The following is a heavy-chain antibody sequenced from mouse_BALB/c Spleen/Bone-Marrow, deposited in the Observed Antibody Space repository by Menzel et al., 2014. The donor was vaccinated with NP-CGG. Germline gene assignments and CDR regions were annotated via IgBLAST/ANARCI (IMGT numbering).Heavy chain of an antibody. V-gene: IGHV10-1*02. CDR2: VRSKSNNYAT. J-gene: IGHJ3*01. D-gene: IGHD5-1*01. CDR1: GFTFNTYA. Sequence: EVNLVESGGGLVQTKGSLKLSCAASGFTFNTYAMNWVSQAPGKGLEWVARVRSKSNNYATYYADSVKDRFTIYTDDSQSMHHLQMTNLKTEDTAMYDCFVCTYHGVQGILGTVSA. CDR3: FVCTYH.